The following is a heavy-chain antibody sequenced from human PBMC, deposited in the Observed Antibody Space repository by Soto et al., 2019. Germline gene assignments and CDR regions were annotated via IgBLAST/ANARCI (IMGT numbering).Heavy chain of an antibody. Sequence: QVQLQESGPGLVKPSQTLSLTCTVSGGSISSGGYYWSWIRQHPGKGLEWIGYIYYSGSTYYNPSLKSRVNISVDTSKNQFPRKLRSVTAADTAVYYCARATNWKLRTFFDHWGQGTLVTVSS. J-gene: IGHJ4*02. D-gene: IGHD1-20*01. CDR2: IYYSGST. CDR3: ARATNWKLRTFFDH. CDR1: GGSISSGGYY. V-gene: IGHV4-31*03.